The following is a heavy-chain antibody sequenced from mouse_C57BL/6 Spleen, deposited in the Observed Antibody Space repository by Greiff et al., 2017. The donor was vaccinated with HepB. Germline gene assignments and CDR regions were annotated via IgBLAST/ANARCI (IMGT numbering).Heavy chain of an antibody. CDR3: ARWYYYGSSYGYFDV. CDR1: GYTFTSYW. V-gene: IGHV1-55*01. Sequence: VQLQQPGAELVKPGASVKMSCKASGYTFTSYWLTWVKQRPGQGLEWIGDIYPGSGSTNYNEKFKSKATLTVDTSSSTAYMQLSSLTSEDSAVYYCARWYYYGSSYGYFDVWGTGTTVTVSS. D-gene: IGHD1-1*01. J-gene: IGHJ1*03. CDR2: IYPGSGST.